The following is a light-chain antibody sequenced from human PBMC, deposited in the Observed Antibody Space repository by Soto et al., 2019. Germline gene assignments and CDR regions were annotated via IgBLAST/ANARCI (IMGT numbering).Light chain of an antibody. CDR2: KAS. V-gene: IGKV1-5*03. CDR1: QTISSW. CDR3: QHYNRYSEA. Sequence: DIQMTQSPSTLSGSVGDRVTITCRASQTISSWLAWYQQKPGKAPKLLIYKASTLKSGVPSRFSGSGSGTEFTLTISSLQPADFATYYCQHYNRYSEAFGQGTKVDI. J-gene: IGKJ1*01.